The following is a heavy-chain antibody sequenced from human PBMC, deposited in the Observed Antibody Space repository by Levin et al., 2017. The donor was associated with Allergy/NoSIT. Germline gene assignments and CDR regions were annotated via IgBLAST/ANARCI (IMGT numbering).Heavy chain of an antibody. CDR1: GFTVGNNY. V-gene: IGHV3-66*01. Sequence: GESLKISCAASGFTVGNNYVAWVRQAPGKGLDWISVIYSGGGTYYADSVKGRFTISRDKSKNTVYLQMNSLRVEDTAVYYFSSAPGFSDYWGQGTLVTVSS. J-gene: IGHJ4*02. CDR3: SSAPGFSDY. CDR2: IYSGGGT.